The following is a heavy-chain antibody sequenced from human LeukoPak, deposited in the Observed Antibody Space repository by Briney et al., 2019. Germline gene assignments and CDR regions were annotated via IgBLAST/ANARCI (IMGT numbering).Heavy chain of an antibody. V-gene: IGHV4-34*01. J-gene: IGHJ3*02. CDR3: ASTIAARRHAFDI. D-gene: IGHD6-6*01. Sequence: SETLSLTCAVYGGSFSGYYWSWIRQPPGKGLEWIGEINHSGSTNYNPSLKSRVTISVDTSKNQFSLKLSSVTAADTAVYYCASTIAARRHAFDIWGQGTMVTVSS. CDR2: INHSGST. CDR1: GGSFSGYY.